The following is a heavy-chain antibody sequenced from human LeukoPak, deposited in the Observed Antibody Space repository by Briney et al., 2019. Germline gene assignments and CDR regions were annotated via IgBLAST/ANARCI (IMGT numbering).Heavy chain of an antibody. CDR3: AVGITILGVAASFDS. Sequence: NPSETLSLTCAVYGASYNAYYWSWIRQPPGKALEWIGDIDHRGTATYNPSLKSRLTISADASKNQFSLKLNSVTDADTAVYYCAVGITILGVAASFDSWGQGNLVIVSS. D-gene: IGHD3-3*01. J-gene: IGHJ4*02. CDR2: IDHRGTA. V-gene: IGHV4-34*01. CDR1: GASYNAYY.